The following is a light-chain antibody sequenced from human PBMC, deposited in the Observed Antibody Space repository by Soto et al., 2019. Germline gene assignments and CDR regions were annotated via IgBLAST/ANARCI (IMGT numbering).Light chain of an antibody. V-gene: IGKV3-20*01. CDR3: HQYGSAPWT. CDR2: GAS. Sequence: VLTQSPATLSLSPGERGALSCRASQSVSSNYVAWYQQKPGQAPRLLISGASNRATGTPDRFRGSGSGTDFTLTITRLEPEDFAVYYCHQYGSAPWTFGQGTKVDIK. CDR1: QSVSSNY. J-gene: IGKJ1*01.